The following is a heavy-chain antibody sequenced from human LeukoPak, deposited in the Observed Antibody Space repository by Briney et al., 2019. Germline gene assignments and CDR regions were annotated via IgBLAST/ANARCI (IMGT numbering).Heavy chain of an antibody. V-gene: IGHV4-59*08. Sequence: SETLSLTCTVSGGSISSYYWSWIRQPPGKGLEWIGYIYYSGSTNYNPSLKSRVTISVDTSKNQFSLKLSSVTAADTAVYYCARQQYIWNDFSLRDAFDIWGQGTMVTVSS. CDR2: IYYSGST. D-gene: IGHD1-1*01. CDR3: ARQQYIWNDFSLRDAFDI. J-gene: IGHJ3*02. CDR1: GGSISSYY.